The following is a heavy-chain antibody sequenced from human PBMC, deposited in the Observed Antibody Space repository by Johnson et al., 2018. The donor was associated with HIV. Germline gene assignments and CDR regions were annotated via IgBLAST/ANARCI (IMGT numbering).Heavy chain of an antibody. V-gene: IGHV3-30*04. CDR3: ATGASSTWSLGALDI. Sequence: QVQLVESGGGVVQPGRSLRLSCAASGFTFSSYAMHWVRQAPGKGLEWVAVISFDGTTKYYADSVKGRFTISRDNSNNSLYLQMNSLKSEDTAVYYCATGASSTWSLGALDIWGQGTMVTVSS. CDR1: GFTFSSYA. D-gene: IGHD6-13*01. J-gene: IGHJ3*02. CDR2: ISFDGTTK.